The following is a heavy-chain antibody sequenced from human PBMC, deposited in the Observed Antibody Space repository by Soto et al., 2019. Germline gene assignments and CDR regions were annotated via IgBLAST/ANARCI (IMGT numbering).Heavy chain of an antibody. CDR2: IYYSGST. V-gene: IGHV4-39*01. CDR1: GGSISSSSYY. CDR3: ARRSYRRGGSGGSYTYFDY. Sequence: SETLSLTCTVSGGSISSSSYYWGWIRQPPGKGLEWIGSIYYSGSTYYNPSLKSRVTISVDTSKNQFSLKLSSVTAADTAVYYCARRSYRRGGSGGSYTYFDYWDQGTLVTVSS. J-gene: IGHJ4*02. D-gene: IGHD2-15*01.